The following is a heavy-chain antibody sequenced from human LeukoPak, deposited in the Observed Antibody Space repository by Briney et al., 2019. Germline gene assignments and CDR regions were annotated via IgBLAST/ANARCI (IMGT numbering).Heavy chain of an antibody. CDR1: GFTFSSYS. J-gene: IGHJ4*02. D-gene: IGHD3-22*01. CDR3: ARNFHRRLYDSSGYYPY. V-gene: IGHV3-21*01. CDR2: ISSSSSYI. Sequence: GGSLRLSCAASGFTFSSYSMNWVRQAPGKGLEWVSSISSSSSYIYYADSVKGRFTISRDNAKNSLYLQMNSLRAEDTAVYYCARNFHRRLYDSSGYYPYWGQGTLVTVSS.